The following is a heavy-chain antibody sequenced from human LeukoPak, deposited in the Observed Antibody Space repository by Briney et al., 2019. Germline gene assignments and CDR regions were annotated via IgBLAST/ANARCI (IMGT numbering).Heavy chain of an antibody. Sequence: PGGSLRLSCAASGFTFDDYAMHWVRQAPGKGQEWVSGISWNSGSIGYADSVKGRFTISRDNAKNSLYLQMNSLRAEDTALYYCAKDKWSYYDSSGYPDYWGQGTLVTVSS. J-gene: IGHJ4*02. CDR2: ISWNSGSI. CDR3: AKDKWSYYDSSGYPDY. V-gene: IGHV3-9*01. CDR1: GFTFDDYA. D-gene: IGHD3-22*01.